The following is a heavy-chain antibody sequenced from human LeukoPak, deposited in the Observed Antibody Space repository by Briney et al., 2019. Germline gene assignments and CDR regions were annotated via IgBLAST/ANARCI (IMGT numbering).Heavy chain of an antibody. V-gene: IGHV3-20*04. D-gene: IGHD2-21*01. CDR3: ASAREYCGSAECYEYFQH. CDR1: GLTFDDRG. CDR2: INWNGGST. J-gene: IGHJ1*01. Sequence: GGSLRLSCAASGLTFDDRGMSWVRQAPGKGLEWVSGINWNGGSTAYADSVKGRFTISRDNAKKSLYPQMNSLRGEDTALYYCASAREYCGSAECYEYFQHWGQGTLVIVSS.